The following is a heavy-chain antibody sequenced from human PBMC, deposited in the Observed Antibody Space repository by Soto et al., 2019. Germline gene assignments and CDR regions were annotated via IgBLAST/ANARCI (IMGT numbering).Heavy chain of an antibody. Sequence: EVQLVESGGGLVQSGGSLRLSCAASGFTFSSYGMSWVRQAPGKGLEWVSRINGNGGSTYYADSVKGRFTISRDNSKNTLYLQMNSLRAGDTAIYYCAKGPVGATIAFAFDIWGQGTMVNVSS. D-gene: IGHD5-12*01. CDR2: INGNGGST. V-gene: IGHV3-23*04. J-gene: IGHJ3*02. CDR1: GFTFSSYG. CDR3: AKGPVGATIAFAFDI.